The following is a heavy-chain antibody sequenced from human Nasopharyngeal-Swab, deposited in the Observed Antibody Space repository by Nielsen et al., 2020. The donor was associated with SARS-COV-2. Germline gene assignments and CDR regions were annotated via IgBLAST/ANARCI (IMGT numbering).Heavy chain of an antibody. Sequence: ETLSLTCAASGFTFDRYAMNWVRQTPGKGLEWVSAVNGNGADTYYADSVKGRFTISRDNFKNTIYLHMNSLRAEDTAVYYCAKDLTGYYAPLDQWGQGTLVTVSS. CDR2: VNGNGADT. V-gene: IGHV3-23*01. J-gene: IGHJ4*02. CDR1: GFTFDRYA. CDR3: AKDLTGYYAPLDQ. D-gene: IGHD3-9*01.